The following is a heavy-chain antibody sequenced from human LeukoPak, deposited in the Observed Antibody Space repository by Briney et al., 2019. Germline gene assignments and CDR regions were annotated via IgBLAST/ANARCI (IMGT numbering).Heavy chain of an antibody. CDR3: ARGTVTTQLDY. CDR2: INSDGSST. Sequence: QSGGSLRLSCAASGFTFSSYWMHWVRQAPGKGLVWVSRINSDGSSTSYADSVKGRFTISRDNAKNTLYLQMNSLRAEDTAVYYCARGTVTTQLDYWGQGTLVTVSS. D-gene: IGHD4-17*01. V-gene: IGHV3-74*01. J-gene: IGHJ4*02. CDR1: GFTFSSYW.